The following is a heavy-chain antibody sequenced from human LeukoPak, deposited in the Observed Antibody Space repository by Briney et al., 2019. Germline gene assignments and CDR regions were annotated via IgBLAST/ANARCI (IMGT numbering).Heavy chain of an antibody. V-gene: IGHV3-23*01. CDR1: GFSFSSHG. Sequence: GGTLRLSCAASGFSFSSHGMSWVRQAPGKVLEWVSGIIGGAGGTYYADSVKGRFTISRDNAKNTLYLQMNSLRAEDTAVYYCAHGSMYQLDYWGQGTLVTVSS. CDR3: AHGSMYQLDY. CDR2: IIGGAGGT. J-gene: IGHJ4*02. D-gene: IGHD2-2*01.